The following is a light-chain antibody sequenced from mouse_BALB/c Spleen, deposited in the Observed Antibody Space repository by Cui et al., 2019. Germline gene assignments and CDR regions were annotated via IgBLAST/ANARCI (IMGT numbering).Light chain of an antibody. CDR3: QHRSSYK. CDR2: GTA. V-gene: IGKV4-57*01. CDR1: SGVTY. J-gene: IGKJ5*01. Sequence: QIILTPCSEFMSASQGEKVAITCSASSGVTYMHWVQQKPGTAPKLWIYGTANLASGVPAGFSGSGSGTSCYRTISRMEAEDAATYYCQHRSSYKFGAGTKLDLK.